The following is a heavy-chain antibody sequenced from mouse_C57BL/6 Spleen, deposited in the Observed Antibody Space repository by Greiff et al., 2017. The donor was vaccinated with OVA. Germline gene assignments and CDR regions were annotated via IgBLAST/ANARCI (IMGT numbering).Heavy chain of an antibody. J-gene: IGHJ1*03. V-gene: IGHV1-4*01. Sequence: VQLQESGADLARPGASVKMSCKASGYTFTSYTMHWVKQRPGQGLEWIGYINPSSGYTKYNQKFKDKATLTADKSSSTAYMQLSSLTSEDSAVYYCARPGTTPDWYFDVWGTGTTVTVSS. D-gene: IGHD2-14*01. CDR3: ARPGTTPDWYFDV. CDR2: INPSSGYT. CDR1: GYTFTSYT.